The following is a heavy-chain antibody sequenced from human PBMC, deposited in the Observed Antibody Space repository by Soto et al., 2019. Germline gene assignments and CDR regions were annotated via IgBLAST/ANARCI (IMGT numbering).Heavy chain of an antibody. CDR3: KTTVTTKSDY. Sequence: EVQLVESGGGLVQPGGSLRLSCAASGCTFSRYDVHWVRQATGKGLEWVLRTVTAGDTSYPGSVKGRFTISRENVKNSLYLLMNSLISVQECPMPTKTTVTTKSDYWGQRTLVTVSS. J-gene: IGHJ4*02. D-gene: IGHD4-4*01. V-gene: IGHV3-13*01. CDR1: GCTFSRYD. CDR2: TVTAGDT.